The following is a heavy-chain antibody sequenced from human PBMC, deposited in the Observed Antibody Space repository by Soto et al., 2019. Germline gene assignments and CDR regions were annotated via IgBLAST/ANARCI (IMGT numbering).Heavy chain of an antibody. Sequence: EVQLVESGGGLVQPGGSLRLSCAASGFTFSSYWIHWVRQAPGKGLVWVSRINSDGRSTSYADSVKGRFTISRDNAKNTLYLQMNSLRAEDTAVYYCARGLGSSSGNWYFDLWGRGTLVTVSS. V-gene: IGHV3-74*01. J-gene: IGHJ2*01. CDR2: INSDGRST. CDR1: GFTFSSYW. D-gene: IGHD6-6*01. CDR3: ARGLGSSSGNWYFDL.